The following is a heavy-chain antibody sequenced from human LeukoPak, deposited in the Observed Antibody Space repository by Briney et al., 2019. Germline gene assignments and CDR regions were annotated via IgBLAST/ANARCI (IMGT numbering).Heavy chain of an antibody. CDR3: ARDRVGATRRAELAFDY. CDR1: GFTFSSYA. Sequence: GGSLRLSCAASGFTFSSYAMSWVRQAPGKGLQWVSGISVSGGSTYYADSVKGRFTISRDNAKNTLYLQMNSLRAEDTDVYYCARDRVGATRRAELAFDYWGQGTLVTVSS. V-gene: IGHV3-23*01. J-gene: IGHJ4*02. D-gene: IGHD1-26*01. CDR2: ISVSGGST.